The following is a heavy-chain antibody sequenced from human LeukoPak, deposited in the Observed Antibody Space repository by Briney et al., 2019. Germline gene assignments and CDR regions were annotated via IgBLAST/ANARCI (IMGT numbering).Heavy chain of an antibody. CDR3: ARGETSSYDY. V-gene: IGHV3-53*01. Sequence: PGGSLRLSCAASGFTVSNHYMTWVRQAPEKGLEWVSVMYSGGNTYYADSVKGRFTISRDNSKNTVYLQMNSLRAEDTAVYYCARGETSSYDYWGQGTLVTVSS. J-gene: IGHJ4*02. D-gene: IGHD2-2*01. CDR2: MYSGGNT. CDR1: GFTVSNHY.